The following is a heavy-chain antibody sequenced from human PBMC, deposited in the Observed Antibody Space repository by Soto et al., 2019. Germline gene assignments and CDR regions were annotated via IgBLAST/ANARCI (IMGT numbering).Heavy chain of an antibody. CDR3: AKGKTSGWHYFDY. V-gene: IGHV3-23*01. CDR1: GFTFSNFA. D-gene: IGHD6-19*01. Sequence: EVQLLESGGDLVQPGGSLRLSCAASGFTFSNFAMSWVRQAPGRGLEWVSGISASGRDIHYADSVKDRFTVSRDNSKNTLYLQMNSLRAEDTAIYYCAKGKTSGWHYFDYWGQGALVTVSS. J-gene: IGHJ4*02. CDR2: ISASGRDI.